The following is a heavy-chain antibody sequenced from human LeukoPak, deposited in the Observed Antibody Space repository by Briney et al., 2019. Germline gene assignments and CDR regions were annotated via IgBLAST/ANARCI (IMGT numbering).Heavy chain of an antibody. J-gene: IGHJ4*02. CDR2: SNEDGSTT. D-gene: IGHD1-26*01. CDR1: GFTFSSNW. V-gene: IGHV3-74*01. Sequence: HAGGSLRLSCAASGFTFSSNWMHWVRQAPGKGLVWVSRSNEDGSTTNYADSVKGRFTISRDNAKNTLYLQMNSLTAEDTAVYYCVRDLGGRSGHWGQGTLVTVSS. CDR3: VRDLGGRSGH.